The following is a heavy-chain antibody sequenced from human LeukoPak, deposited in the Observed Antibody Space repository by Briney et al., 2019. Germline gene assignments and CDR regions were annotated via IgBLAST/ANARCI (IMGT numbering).Heavy chain of an antibody. Sequence: GGSLRLSCAASGFTFSSYSMNWVRQAPGKGLEWVSSISSSSSYIYYADSVKGRFTISRDNSRNTLYLQMNSLRAEDTAVYYCARVGYSSGWYRNWGQGTLVTVSS. CDR1: GFTFSSYS. D-gene: IGHD6-19*01. CDR2: ISSSSSYI. V-gene: IGHV3-21*01. CDR3: ARVGYSSGWYRN. J-gene: IGHJ4*02.